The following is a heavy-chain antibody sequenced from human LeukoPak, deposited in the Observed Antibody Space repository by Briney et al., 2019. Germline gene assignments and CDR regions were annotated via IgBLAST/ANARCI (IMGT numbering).Heavy chain of an antibody. Sequence: GSSVKVSCKASGGTFSSYAISWVRQAPGQGLEWMGGIIPIFGTANYAQKFQGRVTITADESTSTAYMELSSLRSEDTAVYYCARGGFEAAAGQYYYYYMDVWGKGTTVTISS. D-gene: IGHD6-13*01. CDR3: ARGGFEAAAGQYYYYYMDV. J-gene: IGHJ6*03. CDR1: GGTFSSYA. CDR2: IIPIFGTA. V-gene: IGHV1-69*01.